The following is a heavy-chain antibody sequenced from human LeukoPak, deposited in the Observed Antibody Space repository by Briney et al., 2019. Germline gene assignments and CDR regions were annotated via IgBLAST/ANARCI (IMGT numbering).Heavy chain of an antibody. J-gene: IGHJ4*02. CDR2: ISSSGSSI. V-gene: IGHV3-21*06. CDR1: GLTFSRYS. D-gene: IGHD6-13*01. Sequence: GGSLRLSCAASGLTFSRYSMNWVRQAPGKGLEWVSSISSSGSSIYYADSVKGRFTISRDNAKNSLYLQMNSLRAEDTAVYYCARGTAAAKIDYWGQGTLVTVSS. CDR3: ARGTAAAKIDY.